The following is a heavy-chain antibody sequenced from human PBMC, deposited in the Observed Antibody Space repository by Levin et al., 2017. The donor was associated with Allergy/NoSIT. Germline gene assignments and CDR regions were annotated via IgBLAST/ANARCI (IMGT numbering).Heavy chain of an antibody. CDR1: GFTFSSYA. CDR3: ELYGGNSVS. CDR2: ISGSGGST. Sequence: ETLSLTCAASGFTFSSYAMSWVRQAPGKGLEWVSAISGSGGSTYYADSVKGRFTISRDNSKNTLYLQMNSLRAEDTAVYYCELYGGNSVSWGQGTLVTVSS. J-gene: IGHJ5*02. V-gene: IGHV3-23*01. D-gene: IGHD4-23*01.